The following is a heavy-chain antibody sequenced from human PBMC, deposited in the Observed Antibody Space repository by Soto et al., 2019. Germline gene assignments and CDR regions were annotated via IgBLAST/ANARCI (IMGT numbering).Heavy chain of an antibody. CDR2: IYWDDDK. CDR1: GFSLTNSGVG. J-gene: IGHJ4*02. Sequence: QITLNESGPPLVKPRQPLTLTCTFSGFSLTNSGVGVGWIRQSPGKAPEWLALIYWDDDKHYSPSLKSRLTNTKETSKNQVVLTMADLDPADTATYYCAHRVLRTVFGLVTTTAIYFYFWGQGTPVAVSS. D-gene: IGHD3-3*01. V-gene: IGHV2-5*02. CDR3: AHRVLRTVFGLVTTTAIYFYF.